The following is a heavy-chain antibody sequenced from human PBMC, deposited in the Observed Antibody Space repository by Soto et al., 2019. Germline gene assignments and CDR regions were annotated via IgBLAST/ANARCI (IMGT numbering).Heavy chain of an antibody. D-gene: IGHD2-2*01. V-gene: IGHV1-8*01. CDR3: ARVDCISTSCYYYYGMDV. Sequence: QVQLVQSGAEVKKPGASVKVSCKAFGYTFTSYDINWVRQATGQGLEWMGWMNPNSGNTGYAQKFQGRVTMTRNTSISTAYMELSSLRSEDTAVYYCARVDCISTSCYYYYGMDVWGQGTTVTVSS. CDR2: MNPNSGNT. CDR1: GYTFTSYD. J-gene: IGHJ6*02.